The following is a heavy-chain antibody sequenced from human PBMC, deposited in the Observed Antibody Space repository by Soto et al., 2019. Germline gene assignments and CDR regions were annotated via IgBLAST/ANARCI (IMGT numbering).Heavy chain of an antibody. J-gene: IGHJ4*02. Sequence: EVQLVESGGGLVKPGGSLRLSCAASGFTFSSYSMDWVRQAPGKGLEWVSSISSSSSYIYYADSVKGRFTISRDNAKNSLYLQMNSLRAEDTAVYYCARGLGYINYGLGYWGQGTLVTVSS. CDR3: ARGLGYINYGLGY. D-gene: IGHD4-4*01. V-gene: IGHV3-21*01. CDR2: ISSSSSYI. CDR1: GFTFSSYS.